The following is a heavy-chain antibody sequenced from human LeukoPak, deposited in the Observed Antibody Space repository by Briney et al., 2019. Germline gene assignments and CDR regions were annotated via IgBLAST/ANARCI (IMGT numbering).Heavy chain of an antibody. Sequence: PSETLSLTCTVSGGYISSSRYFWAWIRQPPGKGLEWIGNINYSGSTHLNASLKSRVTISVDASKNQFSLKLSSVTAADTAVYYCGRRVAGSGYRDYWGQGTLVTVSS. CDR1: GGYISSSRYF. D-gene: IGHD3-22*01. J-gene: IGHJ4*02. V-gene: IGHV4-39*01. CDR3: GRRVAGSGYRDY. CDR2: INYSGST.